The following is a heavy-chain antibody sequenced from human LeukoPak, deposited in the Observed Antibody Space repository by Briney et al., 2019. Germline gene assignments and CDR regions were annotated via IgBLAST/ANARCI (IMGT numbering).Heavy chain of an antibody. CDR2: VTGSGTGV. CDR1: GFTFSSYE. CDR3: ARDENGWYSGVDS. D-gene: IGHD6-19*01. J-gene: IGHJ4*02. Sequence: GGSLRLSWVASGFTFSSYEMNWVRQAPAKGLEWVSYVTGSGTGVHYGDSVKGRFTISRDNAKNSLYLQMDSLRVEDTAVYYCARDENGWYSGVDSWGQGTLVIVSS. V-gene: IGHV3-48*03.